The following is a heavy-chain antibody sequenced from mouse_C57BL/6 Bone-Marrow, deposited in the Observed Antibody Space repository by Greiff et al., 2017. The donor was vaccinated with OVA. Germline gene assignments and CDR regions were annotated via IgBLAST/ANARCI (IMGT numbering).Heavy chain of an antibody. Sequence: VQLKESGPGLVKPSQSLSLTCSVTGYSITSGYYWNWIRQFPGNKLEWMGYISYDGSNNYNPSLKNRISITRDTSKNQFFLKLNSVTTEDTATYYCAIFDGYDYAMDYWGQGTSVTVSS. J-gene: IGHJ4*01. V-gene: IGHV3-6*01. CDR2: ISYDGSN. D-gene: IGHD2-3*01. CDR3: AIFDGYDYAMDY. CDR1: GYSITSGYY.